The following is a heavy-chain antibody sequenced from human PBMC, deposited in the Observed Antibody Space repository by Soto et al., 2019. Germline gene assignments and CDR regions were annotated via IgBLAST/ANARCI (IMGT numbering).Heavy chain of an antibody. CDR1: GYNFPNYW. Sequence: PGESLKISCKGSGYNFPNYWIGWVRQMPGKGLHWMELIYPGDSDIRYSPSLQGQVTISADKSINTAYLQWSRLEPSDTAMYYCARRNYYDSGGFYASSDYWGQGTLVTVSS. CDR3: ARRNYYDSGGFYASSDY. J-gene: IGHJ4*02. CDR2: IYPGDSDI. V-gene: IGHV5-51*01. D-gene: IGHD3-22*01.